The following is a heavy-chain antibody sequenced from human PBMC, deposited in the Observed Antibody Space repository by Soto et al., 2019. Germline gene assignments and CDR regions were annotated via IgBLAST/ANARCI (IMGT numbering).Heavy chain of an antibody. J-gene: IGHJ5*02. CDR2: IYYSGST. Sequence: QLQLQESGPGLVKPSETLSLTCTVSGGSISSSSYYWGWIRQPPGKGLEWIGSIYYSGSTYYNPSLKSRVTISVDTSKNQFSLKLSSVTAADTAVYYCARLEGYISSSYRWFDPWGQGTQVTVSS. V-gene: IGHV4-39*01. CDR3: ARLEGYISSSYRWFDP. D-gene: IGHD6-13*01. CDR1: GGSISSSSYY.